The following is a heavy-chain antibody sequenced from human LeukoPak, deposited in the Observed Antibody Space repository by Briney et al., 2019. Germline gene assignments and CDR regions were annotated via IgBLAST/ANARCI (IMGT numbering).Heavy chain of an antibody. CDR1: GYTFTSYY. J-gene: IGHJ4*02. CDR2: IIPIFGTA. Sequence: ASVKVSCKASGYTFTSYYMHWVRQAPGQGLEWMGGIIPIFGTANYAQKFQGRVTITADESTSTAYMELSSLRSEDTAVYYCARGSSPSFDYWGQGTLVTVSS. V-gene: IGHV1-69*13. CDR3: ARGSSPSFDY. D-gene: IGHD6-6*01.